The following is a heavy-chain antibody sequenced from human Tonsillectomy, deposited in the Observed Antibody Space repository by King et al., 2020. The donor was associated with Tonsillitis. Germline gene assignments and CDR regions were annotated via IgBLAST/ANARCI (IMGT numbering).Heavy chain of an antibody. Sequence: QLVQSGAEVRKPGESLKISCKGSGYSFTTYWIGWVRQMPGKGLEWMGIIYPGDSDTRNRPSFQGQVTIPADKSISTAYLQWSSLKASDTAMYDCARHSPYDFSGEFDCWGQGTLVTVSS. D-gene: IGHD3-22*01. CDR1: GYSFTTYW. J-gene: IGHJ4*02. CDR2: IYPGDSDT. V-gene: IGHV5-51*01. CDR3: ARHSPYDFSGEFDC.